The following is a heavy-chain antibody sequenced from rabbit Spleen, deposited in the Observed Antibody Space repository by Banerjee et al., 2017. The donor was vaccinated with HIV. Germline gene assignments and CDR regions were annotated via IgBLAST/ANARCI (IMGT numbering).Heavy chain of an antibody. Sequence: QSLEESGGGLVQPEGSLALTCKASGFDLSSSYYMCWVRQAPGKGPEWIGCIYTGSGSTYYASWAKGRFTISKTSSTTVTLQMTSLTGADTATYFCARALATVTMMITPFNFWGPGTLVTVS. D-gene: IGHD2-1*01. J-gene: IGHJ4*01. CDR3: ARALATVTMMITPFNF. V-gene: IGHV1S40*01. CDR2: IYTGSGST. CDR1: GFDLSSSYY.